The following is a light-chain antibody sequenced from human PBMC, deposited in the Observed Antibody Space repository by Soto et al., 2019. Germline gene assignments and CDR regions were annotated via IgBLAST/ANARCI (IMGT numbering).Light chain of an antibody. CDR3: QAYDYSLTASV. J-gene: IGLJ3*02. V-gene: IGLV1-40*01. CDR1: SSNLGAGYD. CDR2: GNR. Sequence: QSVLTQPPSVSGAPGQRVTLSCTGTSSNLGAGYDVHWYQQLPGAAPKLVIFGNRNRPSGVPERFSGSKSGTSASLAITGFQAEDEADYYCQAYDYSLTASVFGGGTKLTVL.